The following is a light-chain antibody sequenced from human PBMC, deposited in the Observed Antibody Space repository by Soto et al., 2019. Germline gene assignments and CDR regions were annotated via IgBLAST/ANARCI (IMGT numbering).Light chain of an antibody. CDR3: LLYYSETVV. CDR1: TGAVTSGHY. CDR2: DTS. Sequence: QAVVTQEPSLIVSPEVTVTLTCGSSTGAVTSGHYPHWFQQKPDQAPRTLIYDTSIKHSWTPARFSGSLLGGKAALTLSGAQPADEADYYCLLYYSETVVFGGGTKLTVL. V-gene: IGLV7-46*01. J-gene: IGLJ2*01.